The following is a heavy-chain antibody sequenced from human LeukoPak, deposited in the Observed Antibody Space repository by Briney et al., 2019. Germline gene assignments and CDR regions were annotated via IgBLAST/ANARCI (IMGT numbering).Heavy chain of an antibody. J-gene: IGHJ4*02. Sequence: ASVKVSCKASGYTFTGYYMHWVRQAPGQGLEWLGWINPNSGGTNYAQKFQGRVTMTRDTSISTAYMELSRLRSDDTAGYYCARVCRDGYNFPFGYWGQGTLVTVSS. D-gene: IGHD1-1*01. CDR1: GYTFTGYY. CDR3: ARVCRDGYNFPFGY. CDR2: INPNSGGT. V-gene: IGHV1-2*02.